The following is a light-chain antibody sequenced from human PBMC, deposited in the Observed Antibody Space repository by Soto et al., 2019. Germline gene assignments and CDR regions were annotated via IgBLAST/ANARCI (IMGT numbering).Light chain of an antibody. CDR2: GNN. Sequence: QSVLTQPPSVSGAPGQRVTISCTGSSSNIGADYDVHWYQHRPGTAPKLLIFGNNNRPSGVPYRFSGSKSGTSASLAITGLQAEDEGDYYGQSYDSTLSARYVFGTGTKLTVL. CDR1: SSNIGADYD. J-gene: IGLJ1*01. CDR3: QSYDSTLSARYV. V-gene: IGLV1-40*01.